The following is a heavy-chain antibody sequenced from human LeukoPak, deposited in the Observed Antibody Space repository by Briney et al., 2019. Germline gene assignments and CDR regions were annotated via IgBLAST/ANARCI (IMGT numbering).Heavy chain of an antibody. CDR1: GFTFSSYT. Sequence: PGGSLRLSCAASGFTFSSYTIHWVRQAPGKGLDWVAVVLYDGDTKYYADSVKGRFTISRDKSKNSLYLQMNSLRAEDTALYYCAKVAILGSGSYYYFDYWGQGTLVTVSS. V-gene: IGHV3-30*04. D-gene: IGHD3-10*01. J-gene: IGHJ4*02. CDR3: AKVAILGSGSYYYFDY. CDR2: VLYDGDTK.